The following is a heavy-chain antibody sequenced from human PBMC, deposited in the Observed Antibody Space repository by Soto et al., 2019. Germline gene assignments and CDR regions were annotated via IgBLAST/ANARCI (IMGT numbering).Heavy chain of an antibody. Sequence: GGSLRLSCAVYGFTFRSHWMSWVRQAPGEGLEWVALLNQDGSKKFYVDSVKGRFTISRDNVKDSVYLQMDNLRAEDTAVYYCARDPAFGALDYWGQGALVTVSS. CDR3: ARDPAFGALDY. D-gene: IGHD2-2*01. J-gene: IGHJ4*02. CDR2: LNQDGSKK. CDR1: GFTFRSHW. V-gene: IGHV3-7*01.